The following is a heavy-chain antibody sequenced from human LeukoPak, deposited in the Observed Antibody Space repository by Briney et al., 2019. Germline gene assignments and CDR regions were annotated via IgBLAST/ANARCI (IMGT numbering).Heavy chain of an antibody. D-gene: IGHD3-22*01. J-gene: IGHJ6*04. Sequence: PSETLSLTCTVSGGSISSYYWSWIRQPPGKGLEWIGEIYHSGSTNYNPSLKSRVTISVDKSKNQFSLKLSSVTAADTAVYYCAREIYVAGVGDSSGDSGMDVWGKGTTVTVSS. CDR2: IYHSGST. CDR3: AREIYVAGVGDSSGDSGMDV. V-gene: IGHV4-59*12. CDR1: GGSISSYY.